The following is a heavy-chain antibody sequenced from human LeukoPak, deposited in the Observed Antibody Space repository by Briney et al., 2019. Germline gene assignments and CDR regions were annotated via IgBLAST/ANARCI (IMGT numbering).Heavy chain of an antibody. V-gene: IGHV3-7*01. CDR2: IKKDVGEK. D-gene: IGHD3-10*01. CDR3: ARGPPYGSRSDYFDY. J-gene: IGHJ4*02. Sequence: GGSLRLSCAASGFTFSSHWMTWIRQAPGKGLEWVASIKKDVGEKFYVDSVKGRFTISRDNAKNSLYLHMNSLRVEDTAVYYCARGPPYGSRSDYFDYWAREPWSPSPQ. CDR1: GFTFSSHW.